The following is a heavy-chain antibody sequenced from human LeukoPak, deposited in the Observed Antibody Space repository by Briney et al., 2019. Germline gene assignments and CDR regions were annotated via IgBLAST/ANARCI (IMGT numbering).Heavy chain of an antibody. J-gene: IGHJ4*02. CDR1: GGSTSSYY. D-gene: IGHD6-13*01. V-gene: IGHV4-59*01. Sequence: PSETLSLTCTVSGGSTSSYYWSCIRQPPGKGLEWIGYIYYSGSTNYTPSLKSRVTISVDTSKNQFSLKLSSVTAADTAVYYCARHSSSWAEPNFDYWGQGTLVTVSS. CDR2: IYYSGST. CDR3: ARHSSSWAEPNFDY.